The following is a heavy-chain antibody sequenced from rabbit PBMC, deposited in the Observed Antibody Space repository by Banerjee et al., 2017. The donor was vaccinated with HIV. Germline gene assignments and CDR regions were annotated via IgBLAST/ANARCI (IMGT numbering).Heavy chain of an antibody. V-gene: IGHV1S7*01. CDR1: GFTLSSYW. Sequence: QQLEESGGDLVKPEGSLTLTCTASGFTLSSYWICWVRQAPGKGLEWIGYIDPVFRSTYYASWVNGRFTISSHNAQNTLYLQLNSLTAADTATYFCARNPLTIVVAGVPYYFDLWGPGTLVTVS. J-gene: IGHJ4*01. CDR3: ARNPLTIVVAGVPYYFDL. CDR2: IDPVFRST. D-gene: IGHD4-1*01.